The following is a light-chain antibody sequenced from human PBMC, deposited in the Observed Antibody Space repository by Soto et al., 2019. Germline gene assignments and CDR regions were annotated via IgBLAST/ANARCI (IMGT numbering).Light chain of an antibody. J-gene: IGKJ1*01. CDR3: QQYNNWPPWT. V-gene: IGKV3-15*01. CDR1: QSVSNN. CDR2: DAS. Sequence: ILMTQSPATLSVSPGERATLSCRASQSVSNNFAWYQQKPGQAPRLLIYDASTRATGIPARFSGSGSGTEFTLTISGLQSEDFAVYYCQQYNNWPPWTFGQGTKVEIK.